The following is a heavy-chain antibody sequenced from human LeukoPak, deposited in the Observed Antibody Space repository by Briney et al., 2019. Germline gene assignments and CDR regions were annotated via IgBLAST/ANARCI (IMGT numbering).Heavy chain of an antibody. CDR2: IKSDGSST. Sequence: HPGGSLRLSCAASGFNFRSYWMHWVRQAPGKGLVCVSRIKSDGSSTSYADSVKGRLTISRDNAKNTLYLQMNSLRAEDTAVYHCARDIRWYGSGSEGAFDIWGQGTMVTVSS. CDR3: ARDIRWYGSGSEGAFDI. J-gene: IGHJ3*02. D-gene: IGHD3-10*01. CDR1: GFNFRSYW. V-gene: IGHV3-74*01.